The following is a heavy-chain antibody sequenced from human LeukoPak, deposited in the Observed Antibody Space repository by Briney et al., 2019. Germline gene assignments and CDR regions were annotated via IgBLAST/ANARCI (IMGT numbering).Heavy chain of an antibody. J-gene: IGHJ4*02. V-gene: IGHV3-23*01. D-gene: IGHD4-17*01. CDR1: GFTFSSYG. CDR2: ISGSGGST. Sequence: PGGTLRLSCAASGFTFSSYGMSWVRQAPGKGLEWVSAISGSGGSTYYADSVKGRFTISRDNSKNTLYLQMNSLRAEDTAVYYCAREGLYGDYDFDHWGQGTLVTVSS. CDR3: AREGLYGDYDFDH.